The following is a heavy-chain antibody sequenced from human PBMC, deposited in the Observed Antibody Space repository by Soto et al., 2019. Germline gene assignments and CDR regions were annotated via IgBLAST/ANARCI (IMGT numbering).Heavy chain of an antibody. V-gene: IGHV1-46*01. CDR3: ARDRTYNYYDSSGYLDY. CDR1: GYTFTSYY. D-gene: IGHD3-22*01. J-gene: IGHJ4*02. Sequence: ASVNVSCKASGYTFTSYYMHWVRQAPGQGLEWMGIINPSGGSTSYAQKFQGRVTMTRDTSTSTVYMELSSLRSEDTAVYYCARDRTYNYYDSSGYLDYWGQGTLVTVSS. CDR2: INPSGGST.